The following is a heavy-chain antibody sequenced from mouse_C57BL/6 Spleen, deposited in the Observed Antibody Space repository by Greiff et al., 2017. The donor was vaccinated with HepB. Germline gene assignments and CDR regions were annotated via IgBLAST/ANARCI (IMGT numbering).Heavy chain of an antibody. CDR1: GYTFTSYW. V-gene: IGHV1-55*01. CDR3: ARVYDYDWYFDY. Sequence: QVQLQQPGAELVKPGASVKMSCKASGYTFTSYWITWVKQRPGQGLEWIGDIYPGSGSTNSNEKFESKDTLTVDTSSSTAYMQRSSLTSEDAAVYYCARVYDYDWYFDYWGQGTTLTVSS. J-gene: IGHJ2*01. D-gene: IGHD2-4*01. CDR2: IYPGSGST.